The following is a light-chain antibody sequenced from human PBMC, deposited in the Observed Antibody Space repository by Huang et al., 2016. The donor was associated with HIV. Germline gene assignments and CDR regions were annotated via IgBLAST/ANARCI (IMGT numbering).Light chain of an antibody. CDR2: DAS. Sequence: EIVLTQSPVTLSLAPGERVTLSCGASQSVSSDYLAWYQQKPGRAPRLLIYDASIRATGVPDRFSGSGSGTDFTLSISYLEPEDFAVYYCQQYGSAPVTFGHGTRLEI. J-gene: IGKJ1*01. CDR1: QSVSSDY. V-gene: IGKV3D-20*01. CDR3: QQYGSAPVT.